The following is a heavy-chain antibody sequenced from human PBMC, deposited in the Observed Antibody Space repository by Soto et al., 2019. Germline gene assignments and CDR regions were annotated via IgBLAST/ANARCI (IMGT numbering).Heavy chain of an antibody. CDR2: ISYDGSNK. CDR3: ARGPSSLTRFDY. V-gene: IGHV3-30-3*01. D-gene: IGHD2-2*01. Sequence: GGSLRLSXAASGFTFSSYAMHWVRQAPGKGLEWVAVISYDGSNKYYADSVKGRFTISRDNSKNTLYLQVNSLRAEDTAVYYCARGPSSLTRFDYWGQGTLVTVSS. J-gene: IGHJ4*02. CDR1: GFTFSSYA.